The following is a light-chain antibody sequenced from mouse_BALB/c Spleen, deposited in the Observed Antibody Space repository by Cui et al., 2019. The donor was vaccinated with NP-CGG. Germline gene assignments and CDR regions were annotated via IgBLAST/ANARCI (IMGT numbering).Light chain of an antibody. CDR3: ALWYSNHWV. CDR1: TGAVTTSNY. V-gene: IGLV1*01. CDR2: GTH. Sequence: QAVVTQESALPTSPGETVTLTCRSSTGAVTTSNYANWVQERPDHLFTGLIGGTHNRAPGVPARFSGSLIGDKAALTITGAQTEDEARYFCALWYSNHWVFGGGTKLTVL. J-gene: IGLJ1*01.